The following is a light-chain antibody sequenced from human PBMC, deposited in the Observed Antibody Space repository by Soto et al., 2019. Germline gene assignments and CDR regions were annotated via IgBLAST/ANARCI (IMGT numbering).Light chain of an antibody. V-gene: IGKV3-15*01. CDR1: QSVSSK. CDR3: QQYKNWRT. J-gene: IGKJ1*01. Sequence: EIVMTQSPATLSVSPGERVTLSCRASQSVSSKLAWYQQKPGQAPRLLIYGASTRATGVPARFSGSGSGKEITLTISSLQSEDFAGYYCQQYKNWRTFGQGTKVEIK. CDR2: GAS.